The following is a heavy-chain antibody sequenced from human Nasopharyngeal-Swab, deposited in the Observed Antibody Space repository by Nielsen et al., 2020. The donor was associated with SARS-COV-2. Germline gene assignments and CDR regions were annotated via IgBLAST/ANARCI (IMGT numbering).Heavy chain of an antibody. Sequence: AETLSLTCAVSGGSISSSNWWSWVRQPPGKGLEWIGEINHSGSTNYNPSLKSRVSISVDTSKNQFSLKLSSVTAADTAVYYCARVGYSNYGEGFDYWGQGTLVTVSS. V-gene: IGHV4-4*02. J-gene: IGHJ4*02. CDR2: INHSGST. CDR1: GGSISSSNW. D-gene: IGHD4-11*01. CDR3: ARVGYSNYGEGFDY.